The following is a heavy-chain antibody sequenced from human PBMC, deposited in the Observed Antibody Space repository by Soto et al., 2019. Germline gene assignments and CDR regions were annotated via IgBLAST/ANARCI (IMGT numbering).Heavy chain of an antibody. CDR3: ARGAPWYYYGMDV. V-gene: IGHV6-1*01. CDR2: TYYRSKWYN. D-gene: IGHD3-16*01. J-gene: IGHJ6*02. Sequence: SQTLSLTCAISGGSVSSNSAACNWIRKCPSRGLEWLGRTYYRSKWYNDYAVSVKSRITINPDTSKNHFSLQLNSVTPEDTAVYYCARGAPWYYYGMDVWGQGTPVTVSS. CDR1: GGSVSSNSAA.